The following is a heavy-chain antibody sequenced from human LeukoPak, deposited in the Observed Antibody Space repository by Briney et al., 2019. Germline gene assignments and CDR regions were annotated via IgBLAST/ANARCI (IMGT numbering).Heavy chain of an antibody. J-gene: IGHJ3*02. CDR2: IYTSGST. V-gene: IGHV4-4*09. Sequence: SETLSLTYTVSGGSISSYYWSWIRQPPGKGLEWIGYIYTSGSTNYNPSLKSRVTISVDTSKNQFSLKLSSVTAADTAVYYCARHISLSAFDIWGQGTMVTVSS. CDR1: GGSISSYY. D-gene: IGHD2-21*01. CDR3: ARHISLSAFDI.